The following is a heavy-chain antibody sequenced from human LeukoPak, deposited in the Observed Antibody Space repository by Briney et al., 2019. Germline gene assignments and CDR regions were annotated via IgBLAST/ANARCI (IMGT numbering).Heavy chain of an antibody. D-gene: IGHD3-3*01. Sequence: PGRSLRLSCAASGFTLSRYAMHWVRQAPGKGPEWVAVISYDGSIKYYADSVKGRFTISRDNAKNSLYLQMNSLRAEDTAVYYCAREMTIFVWGKGTTVTVSS. J-gene: IGHJ6*04. V-gene: IGHV3-30*04. CDR3: AREMTIFV. CDR2: ISYDGSIK. CDR1: GFTLSRYA.